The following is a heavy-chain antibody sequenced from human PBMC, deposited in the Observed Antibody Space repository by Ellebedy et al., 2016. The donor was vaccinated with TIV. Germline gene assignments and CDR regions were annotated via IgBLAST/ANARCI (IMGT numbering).Heavy chain of an antibody. CDR3: ARRISGTYGDDAFDI. V-gene: IGHV3-53*01. CDR1: GFTVSYTY. CDR2: IHTGGGT. J-gene: IGHJ3*02. D-gene: IGHD1-20*01. Sequence: GGSLRLSCAASGFTVSYTYMNWVRQAPGKGLEWVSVIHTGGGTYYADSVKGRFTISRDSSKNTVFLQMNSLRAEDTAMYYCARRISGTYGDDAFDIWGQGTMVTVSS.